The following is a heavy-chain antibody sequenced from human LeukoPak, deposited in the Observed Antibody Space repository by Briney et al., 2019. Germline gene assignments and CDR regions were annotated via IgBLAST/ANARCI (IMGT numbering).Heavy chain of an antibody. V-gene: IGHV4-34*01. J-gene: IGHJ6*03. CDR3: ARGGGRKFFGGGAYYYHMDV. CDR2: INHRGST. D-gene: IGHD3-16*01. CDR1: GGSFSGYY. Sequence: SETLSLTCAVSGGSFSGYYWSWIRQSPGKGLEWIGEINHRGSTNYTPSLKSRVIISLDTSKNQFSLKLSSVTAADTAVYYCARGGGRKFFGGGAYYYHMDVWGKGTTVVVSS.